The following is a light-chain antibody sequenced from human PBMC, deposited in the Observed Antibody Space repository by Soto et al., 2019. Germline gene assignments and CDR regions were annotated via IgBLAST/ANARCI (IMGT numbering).Light chain of an antibody. CDR2: DVS. CDR3: ASYTTSSTYV. J-gene: IGLJ1*01. CDR1: SSDVGGYSY. V-gene: IGLV2-14*01. Sequence: QSALTQPASVSGSPGQSIAISCTGTSSDVGGYSYVSWYQQQPGKAPKLVISDVSNRPSGVSGRFSGSKSGNTASLTISGLQTEDDADYYCASYTTSSTYVFGTGTKVTVL.